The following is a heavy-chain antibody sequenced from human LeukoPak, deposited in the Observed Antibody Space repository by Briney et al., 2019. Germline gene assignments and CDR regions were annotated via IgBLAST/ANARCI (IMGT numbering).Heavy chain of an antibody. J-gene: IGHJ6*03. Sequence: ASVKVSCKASGYTFTGYYMHWVRQAPGQGLEWMGWINPNSGGTNYAQKFQGRVTMTRDTSISTAYMELSRLRSDDTAVYYCARGKLERSRASYYYYMDVWGKGTTVTVSS. CDR1: GYTFTGYY. CDR2: INPNSGGT. CDR3: ARGKLERSRASYYYYMDV. D-gene: IGHD1-1*01. V-gene: IGHV1-2*02.